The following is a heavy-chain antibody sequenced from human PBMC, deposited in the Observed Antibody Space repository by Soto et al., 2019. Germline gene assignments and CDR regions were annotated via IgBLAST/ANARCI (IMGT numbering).Heavy chain of an antibody. CDR3: ARDLVPAAIYYYYYGMDV. Sequence: ASVKVSCKASGYTFTSYAMHWVRQAPGQRLEWMGWINAGNGNTKYSQKFQGRVTITRDTSASTAYMELSSLRSEDTAVYYCARDLVPAAIYYYYYGMDVWGQGTTVTVS. D-gene: IGHD2-2*01. J-gene: IGHJ6*02. V-gene: IGHV1-3*01. CDR2: INAGNGNT. CDR1: GYTFTSYA.